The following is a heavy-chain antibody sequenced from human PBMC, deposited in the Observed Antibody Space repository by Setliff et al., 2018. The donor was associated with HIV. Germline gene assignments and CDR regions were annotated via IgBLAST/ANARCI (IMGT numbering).Heavy chain of an antibody. CDR1: GFTFNSYA. CDR3: ARERHSEGYNSAWGFDP. D-gene: IGHD2-15*01. Sequence: PGGSLRLSCAASGFTFNSYAMHWVRQAPGKGLQWVSVISYDGNNKKYADSVKGRFTISRDNSKNTLYLQMNSLRAEDTAVYYCARERHSEGYNSAWGFDPWGPGSLVTVSS. V-gene: IGHV3-30*04. CDR2: ISYDGNNK. J-gene: IGHJ5*02.